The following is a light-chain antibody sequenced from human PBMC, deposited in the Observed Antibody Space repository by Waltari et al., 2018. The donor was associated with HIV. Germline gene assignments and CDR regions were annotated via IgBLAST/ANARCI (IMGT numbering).Light chain of an antibody. J-gene: IGLJ1*01. CDR2: EGL. CDR1: SGDVGSYNL. V-gene: IGLV2-23*01. CDR3: CSYAVTNTFV. Sequence: QSALTQPASVSGSPGQSITISCTGTSGDVGSYNLVSWYQQSPGKAPKLLLYEGLRRPSGVSVLFSGSKSGNTASLTISGLRAEDEADYYCCSYAVTNTFVFGTGTKVTVL.